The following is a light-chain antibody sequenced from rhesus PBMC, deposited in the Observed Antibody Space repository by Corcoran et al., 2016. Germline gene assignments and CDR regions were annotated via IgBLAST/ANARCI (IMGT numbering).Light chain of an antibody. CDR1: QGISSW. CDR3: QQYKSVPRT. CDR2: KAA. J-gene: IGKJ1*01. Sequence: DIQMTQSPSSLSASVGDRVTITCRASQGISSWLAWYQQKPGKAPKLLIYKAASLQSGVPSRFSGSGYGTEVTLTISSLQPEDSATYYCQQYKSVPRTFGQGTKVGIK. V-gene: IGKV1-21*01.